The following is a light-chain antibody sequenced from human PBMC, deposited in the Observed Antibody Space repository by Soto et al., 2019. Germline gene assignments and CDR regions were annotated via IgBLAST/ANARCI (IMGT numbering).Light chain of an antibody. V-gene: IGLV2-14*01. J-gene: IGLJ1*01. CDR2: DVS. Sequence: QSALTQPASVSGSPGQSITISCTGTSSDVGAYNYVSWYQQHPGKAPKLMIYDVSNRPSGVSNRFSGSKSGNTASLTISGLQAEDEADYYCSSYTSSSTLDVFGTGTTVTVL. CDR1: SSDVGAYNY. CDR3: SSYTSSSTLDV.